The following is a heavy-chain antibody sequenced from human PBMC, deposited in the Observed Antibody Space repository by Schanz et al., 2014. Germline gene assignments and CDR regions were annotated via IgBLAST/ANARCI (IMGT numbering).Heavy chain of an antibody. D-gene: IGHD3-16*01. CDR2: ISGSSSTK. CDR1: GFSFSSYT. V-gene: IGHV3-48*01. CDR3: ASDYNYFETEAP. Sequence: EVQLLESGGGLVQPGESLRLSCAASGFSFSSYTMSWVRQAPGKGLEWVSYISGSSSTKYYADSVKGRFTISRDNGKKSLYLQMNSLRAEDTAVYYCASDYNYFETEAPWGQGTLVTVSS. J-gene: IGHJ5*02.